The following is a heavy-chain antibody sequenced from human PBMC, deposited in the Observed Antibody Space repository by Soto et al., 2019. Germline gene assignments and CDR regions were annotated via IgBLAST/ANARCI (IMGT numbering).Heavy chain of an antibody. D-gene: IGHD3-10*01. CDR1: GFTFSSYS. CDR3: ARALRITMVRGVIPPGY. Sequence: EVQLVESGGGPVKPGGSLRLSCAASGFTFSSYSMNWVRQAPGKGLEWVSSISSSSSYIYYADSVKGRFTISRDNAKNSLYLQMNSLRAEDTAVYYCARALRITMVRGVIPPGYWGQGTLVTVSS. V-gene: IGHV3-21*01. J-gene: IGHJ4*02. CDR2: ISSSSSYI.